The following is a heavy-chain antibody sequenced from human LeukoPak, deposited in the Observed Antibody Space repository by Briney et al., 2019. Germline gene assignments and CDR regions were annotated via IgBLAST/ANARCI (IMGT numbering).Heavy chain of an antibody. V-gene: IGHV3-48*04. J-gene: IGHJ6*03. Sequence: SGGSLRLSCAASGFSFSSYSMNWVRHAPGKGLEWVSYISGSRSTIYYADSVKGRFTVSRDNAKNSLYLQLNSLRAEDTAVYYCARSPSIAARQPSYYYYMDVWGKGTTVTVSS. CDR1: GFSFSSYS. CDR3: ARSPSIAARQPSYYYYMDV. D-gene: IGHD6-6*01. CDR2: ISGSRSTI.